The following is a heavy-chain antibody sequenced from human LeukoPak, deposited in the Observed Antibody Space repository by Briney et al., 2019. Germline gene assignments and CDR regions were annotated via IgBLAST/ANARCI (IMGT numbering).Heavy chain of an antibody. V-gene: IGHV4-61*02. D-gene: IGHD2-2*01. CDR2: IDTSGST. CDR3: ARVLGYCSSTSCHTADY. Sequence: TLSLTCTVSGGSISSGSYYWSWIRQRAGKGLEWIGRIDTSGSTNYNPSLKSRVTISVDTSKNQFSLKLSSVTAADTAVYYCARVLGYCSSTSCHTADYWGQGTLVTVSS. J-gene: IGHJ4*02. CDR1: GGSISSGSYY.